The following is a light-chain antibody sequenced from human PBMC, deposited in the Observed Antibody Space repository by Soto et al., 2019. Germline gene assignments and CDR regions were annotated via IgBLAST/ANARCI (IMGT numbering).Light chain of an antibody. Sequence: QSALTQPASVSGSPGQSITISCTGTSSDVGGYNYVSWYQQYPGKVPKLMIYEVYTQPSGVSHRFSGSKSGNTASLTISGLQAEDEADYYCSSYTSSNTEVFGSGTKVTVL. CDR2: EVY. V-gene: IGLV2-14*01. J-gene: IGLJ1*01. CDR1: SSDVGGYNY. CDR3: SSYTSSNTEV.